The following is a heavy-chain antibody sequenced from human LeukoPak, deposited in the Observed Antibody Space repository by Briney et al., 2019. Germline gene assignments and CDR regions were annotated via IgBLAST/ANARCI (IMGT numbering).Heavy chain of an antibody. D-gene: IGHD3-22*01. J-gene: IGHJ4*02. CDR1: GGTFSSYA. V-gene: IGHV1-69*04. CDR2: IIPILGIA. CDR3: ASNTYYYDSSGYTFDY. Sequence: SVKVSCKASGGTFSSYAISWVRQAPGQGLEWMGRIIPILGIANYAQKFQGRVTITADKSTSTAYMELSSLRSEDTAVYYCASNTYYYDSSGYTFDYWGQGTLVTVSS.